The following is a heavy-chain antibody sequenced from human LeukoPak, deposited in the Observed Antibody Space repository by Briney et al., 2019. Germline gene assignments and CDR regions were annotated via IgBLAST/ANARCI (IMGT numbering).Heavy chain of an antibody. D-gene: IGHD6-13*01. CDR2: VHIDGRT. CDR3: ARECSFFRPLDY. Sequence: PSETLSLTCGASGGSVSSTNWRTWIRQPPGKGLEWIGVVHIDGRTNYDQSLKSRFTMSMDMSENYVSLQLTSVTDEDTAVYYWARECSFFRPLDYSGQGTLVTVSS. CDR1: GGSVSSTNW. V-gene: IGHV4-4*02. J-gene: IGHJ4*02.